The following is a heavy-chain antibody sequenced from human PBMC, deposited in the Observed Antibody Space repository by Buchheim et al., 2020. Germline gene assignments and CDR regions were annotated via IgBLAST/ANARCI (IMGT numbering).Heavy chain of an antibody. D-gene: IGHD3-3*01. Sequence: VQLLESGGGLVQPGGSLRLSCAASGFTFSSYAMSWVRQAPGKGLEWVSAISGSGGSTYYAYSLNGRFTIPRDNSKNTLYLQMNSLRAEDTAVYYCTKAITDFWSGYYGFFDYWGQGTL. V-gene: IGHV3-23*01. J-gene: IGHJ4*02. CDR1: GFTFSSYA. CDR2: ISGSGGST. CDR3: TKAITDFWSGYYGFFDY.